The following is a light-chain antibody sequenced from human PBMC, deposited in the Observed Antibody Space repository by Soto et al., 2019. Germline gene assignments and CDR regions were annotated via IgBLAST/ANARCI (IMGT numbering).Light chain of an antibody. CDR3: RSYTSSRTYV. CDR1: SSDVGGYNY. J-gene: IGLJ1*01. CDR2: DVS. V-gene: IGLV2-14*01. Sequence: QSVLTQPASVSGSPGQSITISCTGTSSDVGGYNYVSWYQQHPGKAPKLMIYDVSNRPSGVSNRFSGSKSGNTASLTISGFQVGEGADYSCRSYTSSRTYVFGTGTKFT.